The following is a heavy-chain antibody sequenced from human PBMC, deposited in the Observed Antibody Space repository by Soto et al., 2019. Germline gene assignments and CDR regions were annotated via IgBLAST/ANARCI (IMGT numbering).Heavy chain of an antibody. CDR3: AKNGLSNTPSAIDS. Sequence: HPGGSLRLSCAVSGLTFSSHGMSWVRQAPGKGLDWVSAISGNGRNTYYADSVKGRFTVSRDNSENTLFLQMNSLRAEDTAMYFCAKNGLSNTPSAIDSWGQGTPVTVSS. J-gene: IGHJ4*02. CDR2: ISGNGRNT. V-gene: IGHV3-23*01. D-gene: IGHD2-2*01. CDR1: GLTFSSHG.